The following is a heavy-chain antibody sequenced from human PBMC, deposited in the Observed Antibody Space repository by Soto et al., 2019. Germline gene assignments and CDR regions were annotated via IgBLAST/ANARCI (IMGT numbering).Heavy chain of an antibody. Sequence: SETLSLTCTVSCGSISSGDYYWSWIRQPPGKGLEWIGYIYYSGSTYYNPSLKSRVIISVDTSKNQFSLKLSSVTAADTAVYYCARVHLLTIDYWGQGTLVTVSS. D-gene: IGHD3-10*01. CDR3: ARVHLLTIDY. J-gene: IGHJ4*02. CDR2: IYYSGST. CDR1: CGSISSGDYY. V-gene: IGHV4-30-4*01.